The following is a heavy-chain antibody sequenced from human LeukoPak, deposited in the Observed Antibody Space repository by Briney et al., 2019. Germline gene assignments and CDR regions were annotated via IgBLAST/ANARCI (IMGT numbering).Heavy chain of an antibody. CDR3: ARRTYYDFWSKRPPFDY. CDR1: GGSISSSSYY. CDR2: IYYSGRT. Sequence: SETLSLTCTVSGGSISSSSYYWGWIRQPPGKGLEWIGGIYYSGRTYYNPSLKSRVTISVDTSKNQFSLKLSSVTAADTAVYYCARRTYYDFWSKRPPFDYWGQGTLVTVSS. D-gene: IGHD3-3*01. J-gene: IGHJ4*02. V-gene: IGHV4-39*01.